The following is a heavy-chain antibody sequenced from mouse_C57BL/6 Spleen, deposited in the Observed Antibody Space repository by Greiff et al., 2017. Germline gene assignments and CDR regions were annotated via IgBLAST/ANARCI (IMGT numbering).Heavy chain of an antibody. V-gene: IGHV5-17*01. Sequence: EVKLMESGGGLVKPGGSLKLSCAASGFTFSDYGMHWVRQAPEKGLEWVAYISSGSSTIYYADTVKGRFTISRDNAKNTLFLQMTSLRSEDTAMYYCARRDYYGDWFAYWGQGTLVTVSA. CDR3: ARRDYYGDWFAY. CDR1: GFTFSDYG. J-gene: IGHJ3*01. D-gene: IGHD1-1*01. CDR2: ISSGSSTI.